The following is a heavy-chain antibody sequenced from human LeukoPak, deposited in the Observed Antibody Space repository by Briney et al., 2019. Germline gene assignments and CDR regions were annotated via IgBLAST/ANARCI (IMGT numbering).Heavy chain of an antibody. CDR2: TIPILGTA. D-gene: IGHD6-6*01. Sequence: ASVKVSCKASGGTFSSYAISWVRQAPGQGLEWMGGTIPILGTANNAQNFQGRVTITADESTSTAYMELSSLRSEDTAVYYCARLSIAERYYYYYGMDVWGQGTTVTVSS. CDR3: ARLSIAERYYYYYGMDV. V-gene: IGHV1-69*13. CDR1: GGTFSSYA. J-gene: IGHJ6*02.